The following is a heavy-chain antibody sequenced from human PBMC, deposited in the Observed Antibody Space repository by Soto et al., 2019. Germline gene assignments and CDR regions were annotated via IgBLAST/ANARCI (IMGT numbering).Heavy chain of an antibody. J-gene: IGHJ5*02. V-gene: IGHV4-34*01. Sequence: SETLSLTCAVYGVSFSGYYWSWIRQPPWKGLEWIGEINHSGSTNYNPSLKSRVTISVDTSKNQFSLKLSSVTAADTAVYYCASVSLLPGAALPWFDLCGQRTFVIVSS. CDR2: INHSGST. CDR3: ASVSLLPGAALPWFDL. CDR1: GVSFSGYY. D-gene: IGHD1-26*01.